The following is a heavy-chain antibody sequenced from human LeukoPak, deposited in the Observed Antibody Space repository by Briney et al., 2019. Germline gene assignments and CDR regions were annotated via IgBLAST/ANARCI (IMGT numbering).Heavy chain of an antibody. D-gene: IGHD3-10*01. V-gene: IGHV3-23*01. CDR2: ISGSGGST. CDR3: AKGTWFGDV. J-gene: IGHJ6*02. Sequence: PGGSLRLSCAASGFTSNNYAMSWVRQAPGKGLEWVSAISGSGGSTYYADSVKGRFTISRDNSKNTLYLQMNSLRAEDTAVYYCAKGTWFGDVWGQGTTVTVSS. CDR1: GFTSNNYA.